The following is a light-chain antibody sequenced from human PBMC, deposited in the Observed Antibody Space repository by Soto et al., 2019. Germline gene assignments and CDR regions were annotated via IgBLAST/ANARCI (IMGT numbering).Light chain of an antibody. V-gene: IGKV1-39*01. CDR1: QSISSY. CDR3: KQSYSTPRP. Sequence: DIQMTQSPSSLSASVGDRVTITCRASQSISSYLNWYQQKPGKAPKLLIYAASSLQSGVPSRFSGSGSGTDFTLTISSLQPEDFATYYCKQSYSTPRPFGQGTKVEIK. J-gene: IGKJ1*01. CDR2: AAS.